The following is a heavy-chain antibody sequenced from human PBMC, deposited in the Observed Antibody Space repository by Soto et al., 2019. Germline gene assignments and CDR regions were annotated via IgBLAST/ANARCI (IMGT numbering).Heavy chain of an antibody. CDR1: GFTVRSNY. CDR2: IYSGGRT. CDR3: ARQQLAYFDD. Sequence: EVQLVESGGGLIQPGGSLRLSCAASGFTVRSNYMGWVRQAPGRGLEWVSSIYSGGRTYYADSVEGRFTISRDNSKNPLYLQMNGLRDEDTAVYYCARQQLAYFDDWGQGTLVTVSS. V-gene: IGHV3-53*01. J-gene: IGHJ4*02. D-gene: IGHD6-13*01.